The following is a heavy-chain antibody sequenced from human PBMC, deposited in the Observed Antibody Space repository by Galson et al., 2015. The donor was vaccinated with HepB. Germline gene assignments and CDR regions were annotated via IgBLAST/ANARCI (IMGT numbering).Heavy chain of an antibody. CDR1: GFTFDDYG. V-gene: IGHV3-20*04. Sequence: SLRLSCAASGFTFDDYGMTWVRQGPGKGLQWVSGIFWNGGGRHYADSVKGRFTISRDNAKRSLYLQMNSLRAEDTALYFCVRKNYGDAFDIWGQGTLVIVSS. J-gene: IGHJ3*02. D-gene: IGHD3-16*01. CDR2: IFWNGGGR. CDR3: VRKNYGDAFDI.